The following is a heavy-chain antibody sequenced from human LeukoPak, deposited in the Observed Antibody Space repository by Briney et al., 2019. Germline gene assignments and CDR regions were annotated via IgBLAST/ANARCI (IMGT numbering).Heavy chain of an antibody. CDR2: ISSSGRTK. V-gene: IGHV3-48*04. J-gene: IGHJ4*02. CDR1: GFTFSSYS. Sequence: PGGSLRLSCAASGFTFSSYSMNWVRQAPEKGLEWVSYISSSGRTKYYADSVKGRSTISRDNAKNSLYLQMNSLRAEDTAVYYCARGKWEPLDYWGQGTLVTVSS. D-gene: IGHD1-26*01. CDR3: ARGKWEPLDY.